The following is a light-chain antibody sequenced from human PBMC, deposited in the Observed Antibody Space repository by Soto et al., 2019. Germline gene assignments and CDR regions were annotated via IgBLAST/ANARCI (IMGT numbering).Light chain of an antibody. Sequence: QSALTQPRSVSGSPGQSVIISCTGTGSDVGGYNYVSWYQQYPDKAPKVMIYDVTKRPAGVPDRFSGSKSGNTASLTISGLQADDEADYYCCSYAGSYTYVFGTGTKVTVL. CDR3: CSYAGSYTYV. CDR1: GSDVGGYNY. J-gene: IGLJ1*01. CDR2: DVT. V-gene: IGLV2-11*01.